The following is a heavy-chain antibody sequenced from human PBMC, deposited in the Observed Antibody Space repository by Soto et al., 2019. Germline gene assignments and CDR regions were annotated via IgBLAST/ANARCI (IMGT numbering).Heavy chain of an antibody. CDR3: ARDYDYIWGGLDV. D-gene: IGHD3-16*01. CDR2: IYYSGST. CDR1: GGSISSGGYY. V-gene: IGHV4-31*03. Sequence: SETLSLTCTVSGGSISSGGYYWSWIRQHPGKGLEWIGYIYYSGSTYYNPSLKSRVTISVDTSKNQFSLKLSSVTAADTAVYYCARDYDYIWGGLDVWGKGTTVTVSS. J-gene: IGHJ6*04.